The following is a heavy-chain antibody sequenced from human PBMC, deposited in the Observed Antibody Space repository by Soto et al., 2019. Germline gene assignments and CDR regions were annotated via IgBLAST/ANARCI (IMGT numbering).Heavy chain of an antibody. CDR3: IEFRFDP. D-gene: IGHD3-10*01. Sequence: PGGSLRLSCSASGFTFSSYVMHWVRQAPGKGLEHVSGIDSNGYETYYADSVKGRFTISGDNSKSTLYLQMTGLRPEDTAVYYCIEFRFDPWGQGTQVTVSS. V-gene: IGHV3-64D*08. J-gene: IGHJ5*02. CDR1: GFTFSSYV. CDR2: IDSNGYET.